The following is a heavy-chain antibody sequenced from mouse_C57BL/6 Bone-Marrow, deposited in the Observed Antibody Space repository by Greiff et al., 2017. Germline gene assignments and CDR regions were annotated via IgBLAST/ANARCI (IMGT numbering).Heavy chain of an antibody. Sequence: EVKLEESGGGLVQPGGSMKLSCVASGFTFSNYWMNWVRQSPEKGLEWVAQIRLKSDNYATHYAESVKGRFTISRDDSKSSVYLQMNNLRAEDTGIYYCTGRDTTVVALYAMDYWGQGTSVTVSS. D-gene: IGHD1-1*01. CDR3: TGRDTTVVALYAMDY. CDR1: GFTFSNYW. V-gene: IGHV6-3*01. CDR2: IRLKSDNYAT. J-gene: IGHJ4*01.